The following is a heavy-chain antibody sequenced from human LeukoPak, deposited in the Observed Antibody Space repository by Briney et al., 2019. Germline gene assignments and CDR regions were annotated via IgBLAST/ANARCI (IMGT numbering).Heavy chain of an antibody. Sequence: RASVKVSCKASGYTFTGYYMHWVRQAPGQGLEWMGWINPNSGGTNYAQKFQGRVTMTRDTSISTAYMELSRLRSDDTAVYYCARDLYTMVRGVTSPIPFDYWGQGTLVTVSS. CDR1: GYTFTGYY. J-gene: IGHJ4*02. V-gene: IGHV1-2*02. CDR2: INPNSGGT. D-gene: IGHD3-10*01. CDR3: ARDLYTMVRGVTSPIPFDY.